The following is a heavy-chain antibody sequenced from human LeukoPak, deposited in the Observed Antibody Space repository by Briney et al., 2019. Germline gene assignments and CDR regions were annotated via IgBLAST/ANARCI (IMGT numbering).Heavy chain of an antibody. V-gene: IGHV3-30*18. Sequence: GGSLRLSCAASGVTVSSSYMSWVRQAPGKGLEWVGVVLYDGSMQYYADSVKGRFTISRGNSKNTLYLQVNSLRAEDTAVYYCAKDGDTMEYYYMDVWGKGTTVTVSS. CDR3: AKDGDTMEYYYMDV. D-gene: IGHD3-10*01. CDR2: VLYDGSMQ. CDR1: GVTVSSSY. J-gene: IGHJ6*03.